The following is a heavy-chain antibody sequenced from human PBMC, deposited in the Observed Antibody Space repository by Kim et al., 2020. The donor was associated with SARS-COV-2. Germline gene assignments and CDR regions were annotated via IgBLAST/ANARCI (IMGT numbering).Heavy chain of an antibody. CDR3: AVHTTYYYYGMDV. CDR2: IIPIFGTA. D-gene: IGHD1-1*01. Sequence: SVKVSCKASGGTFSSYAISWVRQAPGQGLEWMGGIIPIFGTANYAQKFQGRVTITADESTSTAYMELSSLRSEDTAVYYCAVHTTYYYYGMDVWGQGTTVTVSS. J-gene: IGHJ6*02. CDR1: GGTFSSYA. V-gene: IGHV1-69*13.